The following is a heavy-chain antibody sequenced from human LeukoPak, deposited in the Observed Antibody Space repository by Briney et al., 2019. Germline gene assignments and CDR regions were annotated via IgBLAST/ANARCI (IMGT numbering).Heavy chain of an antibody. D-gene: IGHD3-10*01. J-gene: IGHJ4*02. CDR2: IYHSGST. V-gene: IGHV4-4*02. CDR1: GGSISSSNW. CDR3: ARERYGSGSYYYYFDY. Sequence: SGTLSLTCAVSGGSISSSNWWSWVRQPPGKGLEWIGEIYHSGSTNYIPSLKSRVTISVDKSKNQFSLKLSSVTAADTAVYYCARERYGSGSYYYYFDYWGQGTLVTASS.